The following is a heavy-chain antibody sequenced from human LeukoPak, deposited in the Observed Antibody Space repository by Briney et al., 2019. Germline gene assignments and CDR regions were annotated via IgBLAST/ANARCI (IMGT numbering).Heavy chain of an antibody. CDR1: GFTFSNHE. J-gene: IGHJ5*02. CDR3: GRNRLPGP. CDR2: INSAGGLI. Sequence: GGSLRLSCTASGFTFSNHEMNWFRQAPGKRLEWVSYINSAGGLISYADSVKGRFTISRDSAKNSVSLQMNSLRAEDTAVYYCGRNRLPGPWGQGTPVTVSS. V-gene: IGHV3-48*03. D-gene: IGHD1-14*01.